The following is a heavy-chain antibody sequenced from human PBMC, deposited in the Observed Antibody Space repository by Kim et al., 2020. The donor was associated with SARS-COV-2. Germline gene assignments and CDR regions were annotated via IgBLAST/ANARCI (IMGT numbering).Heavy chain of an antibody. D-gene: IGHD3-10*01. CDR1: GFTFSSYW. CDR3: ARGVGDGLLWFGESKWFDP. CDR2: IKQDGSEK. V-gene: IGHV3-7*01. J-gene: IGHJ5*02. Sequence: GGSLRLSCAASGFTFSSYWMSWVRQAPGKGLEWVANIKQDGSEKYYVDSVKGRFTISRDNAKNSLYLQMNSLRAEDTAVYYCARGVGDGLLWFGESKWFDPWGQGTLVTVSS.